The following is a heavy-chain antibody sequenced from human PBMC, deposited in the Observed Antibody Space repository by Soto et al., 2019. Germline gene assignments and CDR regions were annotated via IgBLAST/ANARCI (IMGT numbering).Heavy chain of an antibody. V-gene: IGHV3-33*01. J-gene: IGHJ5*02. Sequence: GGSLRLSCAASGFTFSSYGMHWVRQAPGKGLEWVAVIWYDGSNKYYADSVKGRFTISRDNSKNTLYLQMNSLRAEDTAVYYCARAHLAARLVFWFDPWGQGTLVTVSS. CDR2: IWYDGSNK. CDR1: GFTFSSYG. CDR3: ARAHLAARLVFWFDP. D-gene: IGHD6-6*01.